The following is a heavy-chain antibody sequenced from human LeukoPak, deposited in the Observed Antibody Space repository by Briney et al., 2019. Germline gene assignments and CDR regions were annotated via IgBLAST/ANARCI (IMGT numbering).Heavy chain of an antibody. D-gene: IGHD6-13*01. Sequence: GGSLRLSCAASGFTFDDHAMHWVRQAPGKGLEWISLISWDGGTTYYADSVKGRFTISRDNSKNSVYLQMNSLGPEDTAIYYCTKGLRFAAALTPFDYWGQGTLVTVSS. CDR3: TKGLRFAAALTPFDY. CDR2: ISWDGGTT. CDR1: GFTFDDHA. J-gene: IGHJ4*02. V-gene: IGHV3-43D*03.